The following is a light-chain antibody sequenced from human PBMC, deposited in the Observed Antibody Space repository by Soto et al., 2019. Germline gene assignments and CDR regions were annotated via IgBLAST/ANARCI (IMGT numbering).Light chain of an antibody. J-gene: IGLJ2*01. CDR1: SSNIGAGYD. Sequence: QPVLTQPPSVSGAPGQRVTISCTGSSSNIGAGYDVHWYQQLPGTAPKLLIYGNSSRPSGVPDRFSGSKSGTSASLVITKLQAEDEADYYCQSYDSSLSVVFGGGTKVTVL. V-gene: IGLV1-40*01. CDR2: GNS. CDR3: QSYDSSLSVV.